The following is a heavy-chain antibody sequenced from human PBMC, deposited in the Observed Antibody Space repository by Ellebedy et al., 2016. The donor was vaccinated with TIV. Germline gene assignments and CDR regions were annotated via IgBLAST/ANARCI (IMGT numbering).Heavy chain of an antibody. J-gene: IGHJ4*02. CDR2: IYYTGHT. CDR3: ARVSYCGADCHSGDYYVDN. Sequence: SETLSLTXTATGDSITSADFYWSWIRQPPGKGLEWIGHIYYTGHTFYNPSPKSRLTISLGTSKHQFSLKVSSVTAADTAVYYCARVSYCGADCHSGDYYVDNWGPGTLVTVTS. D-gene: IGHD2-21*01. V-gene: IGHV4-30-4*01. CDR1: GDSITSADFY.